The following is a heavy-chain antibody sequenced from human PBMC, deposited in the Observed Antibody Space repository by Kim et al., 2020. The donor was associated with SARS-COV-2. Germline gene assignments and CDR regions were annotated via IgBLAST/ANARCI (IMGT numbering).Heavy chain of an antibody. CDR3: ARDLRGYSYGQFDY. CDR1: GGSISSYY. V-gene: IGHV4-59*13. J-gene: IGHJ4*02. Sequence: SETLSLTCTVSGGSISSYYWSWIRQPPGKGLEWIGYIYYSGSTNYNPSLKSRVTISVDTSKNQFSLKLSSVTAADTAVYYCARDLRGYSYGQFDYWGQGTLVTVSS. CDR2: IYYSGST. D-gene: IGHD5-18*01.